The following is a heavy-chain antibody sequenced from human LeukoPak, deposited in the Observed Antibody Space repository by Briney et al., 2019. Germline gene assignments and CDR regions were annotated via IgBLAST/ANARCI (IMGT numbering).Heavy chain of an antibody. V-gene: IGHV3-74*01. D-gene: IGHD2-21*02. CDR2: INSDGSST. CDR1: GFTFSSYW. J-gene: IGHJ4*02. Sequence: GGSLRLSCAASGFTFSSYWMHWVRHAPGKGLVWVSRINSDGSSTSYADSVKGRFTISRDNAKNTLYLQMNSLRAEDTAVYYCAGDLEHCGVDCPFDYWGQGTLVTVSS. CDR3: AGDLEHCGVDCPFDY.